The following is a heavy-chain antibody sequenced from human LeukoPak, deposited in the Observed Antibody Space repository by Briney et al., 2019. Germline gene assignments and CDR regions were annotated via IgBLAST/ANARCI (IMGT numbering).Heavy chain of an antibody. D-gene: IGHD6-13*01. V-gene: IGHV3-30*18. Sequence: PGRSLRLSCAASGFTFSSYSMHWVRQAPGKGLEWVAVISYDGSNKYYADSVKGRFTISRDNSKNTLYLQMNSLRAEDTAVYYCAKSPYSSTGGRFDYWGQGTLVTVSS. CDR3: AKSPYSSTGGRFDY. J-gene: IGHJ4*02. CDR2: ISYDGSNK. CDR1: GFTFSSYS.